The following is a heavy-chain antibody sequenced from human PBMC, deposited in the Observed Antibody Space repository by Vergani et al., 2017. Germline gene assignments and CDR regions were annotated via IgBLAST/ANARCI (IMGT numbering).Heavy chain of an antibody. J-gene: IGHJ5*02. D-gene: IGHD3-3*01. CDR3: ARGTYYDFWSGLVWFDT. Sequence: QVQLVQSGAEVKKPGASVKVSCKASGYPFTSYYMHWVRQAPGQGLEWRGIISPSGGSTSYAQKFQGRVTMTRNTSISTAYMELSSLRSEDTAVYYCARGTYYDFWSGLVWFDTWGQGTLVTVSS. CDR1: GYPFTSYY. CDR2: ISPSGGST. V-gene: IGHV1-46*01.